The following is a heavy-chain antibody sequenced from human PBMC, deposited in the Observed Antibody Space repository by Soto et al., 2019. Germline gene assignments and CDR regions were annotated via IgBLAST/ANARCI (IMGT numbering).Heavy chain of an antibody. CDR1: GFDISTYG. J-gene: IGHJ4*02. Sequence: LSLSCEASGFDISTYGLHWVRQAPGKGLEWLAFIWYDGSNQHYAASVKGRFTISRDNSRNTLYLQMNNLRADDMAVYFCARAVSSATYYDCIGYWGRGTLVTVSS. V-gene: IGHV3-33*01. CDR3: ARAVSSATYYDCIGY. D-gene: IGHD1-26*01. CDR2: IWYDGSNQ.